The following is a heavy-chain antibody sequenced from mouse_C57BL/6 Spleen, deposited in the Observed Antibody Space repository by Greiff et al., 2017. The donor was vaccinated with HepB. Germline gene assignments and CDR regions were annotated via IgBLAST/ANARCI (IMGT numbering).Heavy chain of an antibody. CDR2: INPSSGYT. J-gene: IGHJ2*01. Sequence: QVQLQQSGAELAKPGASVKLSCKASGYTFTSYWMHWVKQRPGQGLEWIGYINPSSGYTKYNQKFKDKATLTADKSSSTDYMQLSSLTYEDSAVYYCASYDYDNYFDDWGQGTTLTVSS. CDR1: GYTFTSYW. V-gene: IGHV1-7*01. D-gene: IGHD2-4*01. CDR3: ASYDYDNYFDD.